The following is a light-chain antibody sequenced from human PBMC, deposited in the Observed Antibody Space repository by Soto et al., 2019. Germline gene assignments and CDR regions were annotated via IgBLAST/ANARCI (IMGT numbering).Light chain of an antibody. Sequence: EIVMTQSPATLSVSPEERATLSCRASQSVSSNLAWYHQKPGQAPRLIIYDASTRATGIPARLSGSGSGTEFTLTISSQQSEDFAFYYCQQYNDGLTFGGGTKVEIK. V-gene: IGKV3-15*01. J-gene: IGKJ4*01. CDR2: DAS. CDR3: QQYNDGLT. CDR1: QSVSSN.